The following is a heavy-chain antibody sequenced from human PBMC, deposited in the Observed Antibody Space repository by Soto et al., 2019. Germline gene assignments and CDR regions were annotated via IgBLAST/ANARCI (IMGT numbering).Heavy chain of an antibody. V-gene: IGHV1-69*13. J-gene: IGHJ4*02. CDR3: ARGYVDFWSGGFDY. Sequence: GASVKVSCKASGGTFSSYAISWVRQAPGQGLEWMGGIIPIFGTANYAQKFQGRVTITADESTSTAYMELSSLRSEDTAVYYCARGYVDFWSGGFDYWGQGTLVTVSS. D-gene: IGHD3-3*01. CDR2: IIPIFGTA. CDR1: GGTFSSYA.